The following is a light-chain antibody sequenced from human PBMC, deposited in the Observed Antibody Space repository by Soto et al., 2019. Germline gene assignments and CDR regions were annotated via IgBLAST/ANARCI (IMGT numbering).Light chain of an antibody. Sequence: DIQMTQSPSTLSASLGDRVTITCRASQSISSWLAWYQQKPGKAPKLLIYKASSLESGVPSRFSGSGSGTELTLPISSLQPDDSATYYCQQYNSYSWTFGQGTKVEIK. CDR1: QSISSW. CDR2: KAS. CDR3: QQYNSYSWT. J-gene: IGKJ1*01. V-gene: IGKV1-5*03.